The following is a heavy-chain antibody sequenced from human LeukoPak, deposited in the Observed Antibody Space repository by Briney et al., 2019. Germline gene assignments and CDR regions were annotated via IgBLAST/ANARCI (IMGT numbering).Heavy chain of an antibody. J-gene: IGHJ3*02. CDR2: IYYSGSS. D-gene: IGHD7-27*01. Sequence: PSETLSLTCTVSGGSISCYYWSWIRQPPGKGLEWIGYIYYSGSSNYNPSLKSRVTISVDTSKNQFSLKLSSVTAADTAVYYCARGIWAPLDAFDIWGQGTMVTVSS. CDR3: ARGIWAPLDAFDI. CDR1: GGSISCYY. V-gene: IGHV4-59*01.